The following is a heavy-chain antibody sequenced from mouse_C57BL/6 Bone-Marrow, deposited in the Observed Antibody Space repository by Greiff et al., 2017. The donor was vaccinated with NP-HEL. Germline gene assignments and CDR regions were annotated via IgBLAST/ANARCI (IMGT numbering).Heavy chain of an antibody. D-gene: IGHD1-1*01. J-gene: IGHJ2*01. CDR1: GYTFTSYW. CDR3: RATVVARDFDY. Sequence: QVQLQQPGAELVKPGASVKLSCKASGYTFTSYWMHWVKQRPGQGLEWIGMIHPNSGSTNYNEKFKSKATLTVDKSSSTAYMQLSSLTSEDSAVYYCRATVVARDFDYWGQGTTLTVSS. CDR2: IHPNSGST. V-gene: IGHV1-64*01.